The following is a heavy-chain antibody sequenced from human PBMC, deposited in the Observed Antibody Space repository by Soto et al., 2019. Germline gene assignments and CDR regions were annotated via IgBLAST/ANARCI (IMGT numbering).Heavy chain of an antibody. CDR2: IHPNSGGA. CDR1: GYTFSGDD. CDR3: AREKYFGSARHFDS. D-gene: IGHD3-9*01. V-gene: IGHV1-2*02. Sequence: QVQLVQSGAEVKKSGASVKVSCKASGYTFSGDDIHWVRQAPGQGLEGMGWIHPNSGGANYALKFQGRVTMTRDASISTVYRELSRLRSDDTAIYYCAREKYFGSARHFDSWGQGTLVTVSS. J-gene: IGHJ4*02.